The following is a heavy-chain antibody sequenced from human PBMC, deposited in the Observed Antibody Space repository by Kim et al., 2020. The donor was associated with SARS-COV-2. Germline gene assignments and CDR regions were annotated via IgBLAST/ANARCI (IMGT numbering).Heavy chain of an antibody. V-gene: IGHV4-61*02. D-gene: IGHD3-9*01. CDR3: AREGADYYDIFGWFDP. CDR2: IYTSGST. CDR1: GGSISSGSYY. J-gene: IGHJ5*02. Sequence: SETLSLTCTVSGGSISSGSYYWSWIRQPAGKGLEWIGRIYTSGSTNYNPSLKSRVTISVDTSKNQFSLKLSSVTAADTAVYYCAREGADYYDIFGWFDPWGQGTLVTVSS.